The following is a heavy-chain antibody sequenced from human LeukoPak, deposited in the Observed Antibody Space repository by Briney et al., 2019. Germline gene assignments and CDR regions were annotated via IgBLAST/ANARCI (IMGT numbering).Heavy chain of an antibody. V-gene: IGHV3-23*01. CDR3: AKIPYYYDSSGYYPTLGYFDY. CDR1: GFTFSSYA. CDR2: LSGSGGST. J-gene: IGHJ4*02. D-gene: IGHD3-22*01. Sequence: PGRCLRLSCAASGFTFSSYAMSWVRRAPGKGLEWVSALSGSGGSTYYADSVKGRFSISRDNSKNTLYLQMNSLRAEDTAVYYCAKIPYYYDSSGYYPTLGYFDYWGQGTLVTVSS.